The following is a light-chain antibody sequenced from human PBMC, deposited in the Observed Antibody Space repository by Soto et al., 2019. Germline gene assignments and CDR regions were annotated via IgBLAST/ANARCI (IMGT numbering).Light chain of an antibody. CDR2: DAS. Sequence: ETVLTQSPATMSLSPGERATLSCRTSPSVSSSYLAWYQQKPGQAPMLLIYDASSRATGIPDRFSGSGSGTDFTLTISRLEPEDFAVYYCQQYGGSPPQTFGQGTKVDIK. CDR1: PSVSSSY. V-gene: IGKV3-20*01. CDR3: QQYGGSPPQT. J-gene: IGKJ1*01.